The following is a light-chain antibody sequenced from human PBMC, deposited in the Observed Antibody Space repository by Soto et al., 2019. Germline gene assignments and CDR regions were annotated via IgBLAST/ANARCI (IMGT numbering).Light chain of an antibody. CDR1: SGHSNYA. Sequence: QLVLTQSSSASASLGASVKLTCTLSSGHSNYAIAWHQQQPQRGPRFLMKINRDGTHNKGDGIPDRFSGSSSGPERYLTVSSLQSEDEADYYCQTWGAGIRVFGGGTKLTVL. J-gene: IGLJ3*02. V-gene: IGLV4-69*02. CDR3: QTWGAGIRV. CDR2: INRDGTH.